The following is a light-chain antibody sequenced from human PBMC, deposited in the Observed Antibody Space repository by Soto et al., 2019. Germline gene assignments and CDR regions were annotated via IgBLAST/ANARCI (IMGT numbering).Light chain of an antibody. CDR1: SKDFGGYNY. V-gene: IGLV2-14*01. J-gene: IGLJ1*01. Sequence: QSVLTQPASVSGFPGQSITISCTGTSKDFGGYNYVSWYQKHPGKAPKLKIYDVNKRPSGVSNRFSGSKSGNTASLTISGLQAEDEADYYCSSYSNTSTLYVFGTGTKVTVL. CDR2: DVN. CDR3: SSYSNTSTLYV.